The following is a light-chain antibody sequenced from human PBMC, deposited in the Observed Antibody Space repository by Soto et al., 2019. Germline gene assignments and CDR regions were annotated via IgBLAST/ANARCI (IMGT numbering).Light chain of an antibody. CDR3: HQYGTATRT. V-gene: IGKV3-20*01. Sequence: TQCPFTLSVSPGERATLACMASQGFXSNLDCYQRKSGQAARLIXACASSMATGSPDRLSGSGSATDFTLTISRLDPYDFAVYYFHQYGTATRTFGPGTKVDIK. CDR1: QGFXSN. J-gene: IGKJ3*01. CDR2: CAS.